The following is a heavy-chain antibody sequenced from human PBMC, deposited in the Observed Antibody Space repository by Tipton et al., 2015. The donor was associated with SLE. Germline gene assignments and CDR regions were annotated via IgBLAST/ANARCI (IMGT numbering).Heavy chain of an antibody. V-gene: IGHV4-59*12. CDR3: AREGWGWGAFDI. CDR2: IYYSGST. Sequence: TLSLTCTVSGGSISSYYWSWIRQPPGKGLEWIGYIYYSGSTNYNPSLKSRVTISVDTSKNQFSLKLSSVTAADTAVYYCAREGWGWGAFDIWGQGTMVTVSS. CDR1: GGSISSYY. D-gene: IGHD7-27*01. J-gene: IGHJ3*02.